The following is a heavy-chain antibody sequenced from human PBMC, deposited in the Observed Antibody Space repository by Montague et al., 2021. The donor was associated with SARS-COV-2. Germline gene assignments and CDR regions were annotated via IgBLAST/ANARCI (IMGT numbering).Heavy chain of an antibody. Sequence: SETLSLTCTVSGGFISSYYWSWIRQPPGKGLEWIGYIYYSGSTNYNPSLKSRVTISVDTSKNQFSLKLSSVTAADTAVYYCASQVPDFWSGIDYWGQGTLATVSS. D-gene: IGHD3-3*01. CDR3: ASQVPDFWSGIDY. CDR2: IYYSGST. V-gene: IGHV4-59*01. J-gene: IGHJ4*02. CDR1: GGFISSYY.